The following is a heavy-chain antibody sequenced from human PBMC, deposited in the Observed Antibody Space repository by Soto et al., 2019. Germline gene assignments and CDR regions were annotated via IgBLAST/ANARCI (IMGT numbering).Heavy chain of an antibody. Sequence: AGSLRLSCAASGFTFSNAWMNWVRQAPGKGLEWVGRIKSKTDGGTTDYAAPVKGRFTISRDDSKNTLYLQMNSLKTEDTAVYYCTTDHIVATSEIDYWGQGTLVTVSS. CDR3: TTDHIVATSEIDY. V-gene: IGHV3-15*07. J-gene: IGHJ4*02. CDR2: IKSKTDGGTT. D-gene: IGHD5-12*01. CDR1: GFTFSNAW.